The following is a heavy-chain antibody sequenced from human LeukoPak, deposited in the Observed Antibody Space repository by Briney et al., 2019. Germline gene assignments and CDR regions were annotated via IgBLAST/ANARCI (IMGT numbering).Heavy chain of an antibody. J-gene: IGHJ6*03. V-gene: IGHV1-69*05. CDR2: IIPIFGTA. CDR1: GGTFSSYA. CDR3: ARDRGFSTSLHYYYYMDV. Sequence: SVKVSCKASGGTFSSYAISGVRQAPGRGLEWMGGIIPIFGTANYAQKFQGRVTITTDESTSTAYMELSSLRSEGTAVCYCARDRGFSTSLHYYYYMDVWGKGTTVTVSS. D-gene: IGHD2-2*01.